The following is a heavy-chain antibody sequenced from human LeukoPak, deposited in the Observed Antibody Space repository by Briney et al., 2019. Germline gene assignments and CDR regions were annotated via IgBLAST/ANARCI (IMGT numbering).Heavy chain of an antibody. J-gene: IGHJ4*02. V-gene: IGHV4-59*08. CDR1: GGSISSYH. D-gene: IGHD3-22*01. CDR2: IYYSGST. Sequence: SETLSLTCTVSGGSISSYHWSWIRQPPGKGLEWIGYIYYSGSTNYNPSLKSRVTISVDTSKNQFSLKLSSVTAADTAVYYCAGKYYYDSSGYYLDYWGQGTLVTVSS. CDR3: AGKYYYDSSGYYLDY.